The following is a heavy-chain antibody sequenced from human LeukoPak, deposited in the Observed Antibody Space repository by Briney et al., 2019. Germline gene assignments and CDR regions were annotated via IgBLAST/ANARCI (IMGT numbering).Heavy chain of an antibody. CDR1: VGSVSSYY. J-gene: IGHJ5*02. CDR2: IYYSGST. Sequence: PSETLSLTCTVPVGSVSSYYWCWIRQPPGKGLEWIGYIYYSGSTNYNPSLKSRVTISVDTSKNQFSLKLSSVTAADTAVYYCARDYYGSGSYYTSWFDPWGQGTLVTVSS. CDR3: ARDYYGSGSYYTSWFDP. D-gene: IGHD3-10*01. V-gene: IGHV4-59*02.